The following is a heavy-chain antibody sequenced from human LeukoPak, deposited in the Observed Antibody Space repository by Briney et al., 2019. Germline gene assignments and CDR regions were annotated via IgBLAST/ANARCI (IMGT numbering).Heavy chain of an antibody. CDR3: ARGAPPQN. J-gene: IGHJ4*02. CDR1: GGSISSSSYY. CDR2: IYTSGST. V-gene: IGHV4-61*02. Sequence: SETLSLTCTVSGGSISSSSYYWSWIRQPAGKGLEWIGRIYTSGSTNYNPSLKSRVTISIDTSKKHFSLKLTSVTAADTAVYYCARGAPPQNWGQGTLVTVSS.